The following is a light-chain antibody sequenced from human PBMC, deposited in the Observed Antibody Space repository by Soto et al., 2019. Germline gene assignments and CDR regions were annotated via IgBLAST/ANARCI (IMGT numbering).Light chain of an antibody. CDR3: SSYTSSSTYV. V-gene: IGLV2-14*01. CDR1: SSDVGGYNY. J-gene: IGLJ1*01. CDR2: EVS. Sequence: QSVLTQPASVSGSPGQSITISCTGTSSDVGGYNYVSWYQQHPGKAPKLMIYEVSNRPSGVSNRFSGSKSGNTASLTISGLQAEDEAHYYCSSYTSSSTYVLGTGTKVT.